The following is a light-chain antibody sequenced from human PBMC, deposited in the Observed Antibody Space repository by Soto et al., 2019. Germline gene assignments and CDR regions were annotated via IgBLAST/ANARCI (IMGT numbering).Light chain of an antibody. V-gene: IGKV3-15*01. CDR2: GAS. Sequence: EKVMTQSPATLSMSPGERATLSCRASQSVNSYLAWYQQKPGQAPRLLIYGASTRATGIPARFSGSRSGTEFTLTISSLQSEDFAVYYCQQYTNWPSWTFGQGTKVEIK. J-gene: IGKJ1*01. CDR1: QSVNSY. CDR3: QQYTNWPSWT.